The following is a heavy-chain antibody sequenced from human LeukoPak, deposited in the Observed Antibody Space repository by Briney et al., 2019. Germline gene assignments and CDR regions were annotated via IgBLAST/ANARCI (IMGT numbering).Heavy chain of an antibody. J-gene: IGHJ4*02. CDR1: GFTFSSYG. CDR2: FSYDGSNK. Sequence: GGSLRLSCAASGFTFSSYGMHWVRQAPGKGLEWVAVFSYDGSNKYYADSVKGRFTISRDNSKNTLYLHMNSLRVEYIAVHYCAREARHRGADCFSLLDCWGQGTLVTVSS. CDR3: AREARHRGADCFSLLDC. D-gene: IGHD2-21*02. V-gene: IGHV3-30*03.